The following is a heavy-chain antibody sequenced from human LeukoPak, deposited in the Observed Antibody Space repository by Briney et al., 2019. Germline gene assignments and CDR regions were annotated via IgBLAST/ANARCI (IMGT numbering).Heavy chain of an antibody. Sequence: SETLSLACAVYGGSFSGYYWSWIRQPPGKGLEWIGEINHSGSTNYNPSLKSRVTISVDTSKNQFSLKLSSVTAADTAVYYCARGGDSGSYGPRAVNYFDYWGQGTLVTVSS. CDR3: ARGGDSGSYGPRAVNYFDY. D-gene: IGHD5-18*01. J-gene: IGHJ4*02. CDR1: GGSFSGYY. CDR2: INHSGST. V-gene: IGHV4-34*01.